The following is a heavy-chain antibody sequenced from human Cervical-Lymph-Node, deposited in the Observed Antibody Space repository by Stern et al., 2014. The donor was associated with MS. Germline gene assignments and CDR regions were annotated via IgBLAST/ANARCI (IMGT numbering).Heavy chain of an antibody. Sequence: EVQLVESGGGLVQPGGSLRLSCAASGFTFSDHYMDWVRQAPGKGLEWVGRTRNKANSYATEYAGSVKGRFTISRNDSETSLYLQLSSLKTEDTAVYYCARGGTALVRGYFDYWGQGALVTVSS. CDR1: GFTFSDHY. J-gene: IGHJ4*02. CDR2: TRNKANSYAT. CDR3: ARGGTALVRGYFDY. V-gene: IGHV3-72*01. D-gene: IGHD5-18*01.